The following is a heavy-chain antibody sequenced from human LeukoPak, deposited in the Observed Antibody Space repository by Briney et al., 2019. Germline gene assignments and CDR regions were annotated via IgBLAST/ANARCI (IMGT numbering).Heavy chain of an antibody. J-gene: IGHJ3*02. Sequence: SETLSLTCTVSGGSISGNSYYWGWIRQPPGKGLQWIGSIYYTGSAYYNPSLNSRVAISVDSSKNQFSLKLSSVTAADTAVYYCAGLQLAGAFDIWGQGTMVTVSS. CDR3: AGLQLAGAFDI. D-gene: IGHD1-1*01. V-gene: IGHV4-39*07. CDR2: IYYTGSA. CDR1: GGSISGNSYY.